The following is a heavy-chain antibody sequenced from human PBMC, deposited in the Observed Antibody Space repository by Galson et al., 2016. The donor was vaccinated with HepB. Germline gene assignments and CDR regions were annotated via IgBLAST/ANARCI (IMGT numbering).Heavy chain of an antibody. J-gene: IGHJ4*02. CDR2: INIASNVI. CDR3: AREGGQWLERFDY. CDR1: GFTFSSYS. Sequence: SLRLSCAASGFTFSSYSMNWVRQAPGKGLEWLSYINIASNVIHYADSVKGRFTISRDNAKNSLYLQLSTLRHEDTAMYYCAREGGQWLERFDYWGQGTLVTVSS. V-gene: IGHV3-48*02. D-gene: IGHD6-19*01.